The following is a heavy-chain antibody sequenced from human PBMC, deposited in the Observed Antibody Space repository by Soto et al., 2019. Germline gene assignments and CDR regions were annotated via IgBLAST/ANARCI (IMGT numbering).Heavy chain of an antibody. CDR1: GGSISSGGYS. CDR3: ARGSGEDVSYFDY. Sequence: SETLSLTCAVSGGSISSGGYSWSWIRQPPGKGLEWMGYIYHSGSTYYNPSLKSRVTISVDRSKNQFSLKLSSVTAADTAVYYCARGSGEDVSYFDYWGQGTLVTVSS. CDR2: IYHSGST. V-gene: IGHV4-30-2*01. J-gene: IGHJ4*02. D-gene: IGHD7-27*01.